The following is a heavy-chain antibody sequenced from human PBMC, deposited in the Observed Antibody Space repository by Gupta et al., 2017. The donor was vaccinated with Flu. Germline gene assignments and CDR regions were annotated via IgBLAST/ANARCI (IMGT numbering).Heavy chain of an antibody. CDR2: IKQDGSEK. V-gene: IGHV3-7*01. CDR3: ARELLWCGVNAGAFDI. Sequence: EVQLVESGGGLVQPGGSLRLSCAASGFTFSSYWMSWVRQAPGKGLEWVANIKQDGSEKYYVDSGKGRFTISRDNAKNSLDLQMNSLSAEETAVYYCARELLWCGVNAGAFDIWCQVTMVTVYS. CDR1: GFTFSSYW. J-gene: IGHJ3*02. D-gene: IGHD3-10*01.